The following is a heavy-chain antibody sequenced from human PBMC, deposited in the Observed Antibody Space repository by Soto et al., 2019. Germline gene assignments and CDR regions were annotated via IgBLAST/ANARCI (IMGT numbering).Heavy chain of an antibody. CDR3: AREEGYCSGGSCPDAFDI. Sequence: SATRCLTCTVSGGSVSSGSYYWSWIRQPPGKGLEWIGYIYYSGSTNYNPSLKSRVTISVDTSKNQFSLKLSSVTAADTAVYYCAREEGYCSGGSCPDAFDIWGQGTMVTVSS. V-gene: IGHV4-61*01. J-gene: IGHJ3*02. D-gene: IGHD2-15*01. CDR1: GGSVSSGSYY. CDR2: IYYSGST.